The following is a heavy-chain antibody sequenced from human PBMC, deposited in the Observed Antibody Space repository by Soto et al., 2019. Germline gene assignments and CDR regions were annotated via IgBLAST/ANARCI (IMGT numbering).Heavy chain of an antibody. J-gene: IGHJ4*02. Sequence: SETLSLTCTVSGGSISSSSYYWGWIRQPPGKGLEWIGSIYYSGSTYYNPSPKSRVTISVDTSKNQFSLKLSSVTAADTAVYYCASGAKKRLDYWGQGTLVTVS. V-gene: IGHV4-39*01. CDR1: GGSISSSSYY. CDR2: IYYSGST. CDR3: ASGAKKRLDY. D-gene: IGHD1-26*01.